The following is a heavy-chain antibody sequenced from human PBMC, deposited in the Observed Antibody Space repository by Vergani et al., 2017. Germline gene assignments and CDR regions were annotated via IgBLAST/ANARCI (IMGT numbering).Heavy chain of an antibody. J-gene: IGHJ5*01. V-gene: IGHV3-74*03. D-gene: IGHD2-8*02. Sequence: EVQLVESGGGSVQSGGSLRLSCVASGFSFNTYWMHWVRQVPGKGLMWVARIDEYGNRATYGDFETGRFTISMDNAKNTVFLQMNNLRADDAGVYYCVRTEYCTGIACNTRFDSWGQGALVTVSS. CDR1: GFSFNTYW. CDR2: IDEYGNRA. CDR3: VRTEYCTGIACNTRFDS.